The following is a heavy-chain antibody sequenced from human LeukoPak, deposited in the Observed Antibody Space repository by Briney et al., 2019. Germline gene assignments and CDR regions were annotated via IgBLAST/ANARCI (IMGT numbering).Heavy chain of an antibody. V-gene: IGHV4-61*02. CDR3: ARAPRLGWFDP. D-gene: IGHD3-16*01. Sequence: SETLSLTCTVSGGSISSGSYYWSWIRQPAGKGLEWIGRIYTSGSTNYNPSLKSRVTISVDTSKNQFSLKLSSVTAADTAVSYCARAPRLGWFDPWGQGTLVTVSS. CDR2: IYTSGST. J-gene: IGHJ5*02. CDR1: GGSISSGSYY.